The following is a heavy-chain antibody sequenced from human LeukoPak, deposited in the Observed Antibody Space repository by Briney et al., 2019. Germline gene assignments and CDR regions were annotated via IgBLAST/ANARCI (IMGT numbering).Heavy chain of an antibody. D-gene: IGHD6-13*01. CDR2: ISYDGSNK. Sequence: GGSLRLSCAASGFTFSSYGMHWVRQAPGKGLEWVAVISYDGSNKYYADSVKGRFTISRDNSKNTLYLQMNSLRAEDTAVYYCAKDLVAAARFDYWGQGTLVTVSS. J-gene: IGHJ4*02. CDR3: AKDLVAAARFDY. V-gene: IGHV3-30*18. CDR1: GFTFSSYG.